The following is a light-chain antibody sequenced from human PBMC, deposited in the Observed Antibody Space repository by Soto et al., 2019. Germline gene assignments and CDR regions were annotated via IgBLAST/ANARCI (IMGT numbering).Light chain of an antibody. CDR2: DTS. CDR1: HSVSSS. CDR3: QQYNYWPLT. Sequence: EIVMTQSPATLSVSPGEVATLSCRASHSVSSSVAWYQQKPGQAPRLVIYDTSTRATGIPVRFSGSGSRTEFTLTISSLQSEDSAVYYCQQYNYWPLTFGQGTKVEIK. V-gene: IGKV3-15*01. J-gene: IGKJ1*01.